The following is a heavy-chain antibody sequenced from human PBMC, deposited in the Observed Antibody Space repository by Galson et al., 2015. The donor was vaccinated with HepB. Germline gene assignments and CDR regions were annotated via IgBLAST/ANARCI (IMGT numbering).Heavy chain of an antibody. Sequence: SLRLSCAASGFTFSSYGMHWVRQAPGKGLEWVAVISCDGSNKYYADSVKGRFTISRDNSKNTLYLQMNSLRAEDTAVYYCAKGGLIGYDFWSGYWRGFDYWGQGTLVTVSS. V-gene: IGHV3-30*18. CDR1: GFTFSSYG. CDR3: AKGGLIGYDFWSGYWRGFDY. J-gene: IGHJ4*02. CDR2: ISCDGSNK. D-gene: IGHD3-3*01.